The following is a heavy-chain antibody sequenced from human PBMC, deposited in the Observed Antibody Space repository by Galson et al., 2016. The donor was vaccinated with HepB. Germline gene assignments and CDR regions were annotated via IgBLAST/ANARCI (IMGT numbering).Heavy chain of an antibody. CDR1: GFTFDTYS. J-gene: IGHJ4*02. V-gene: IGHV3-48*02. CDR2: ISSSGSSI. CDR3: AREVYYYDSTGYYNRFFDY. D-gene: IGHD3-22*01. Sequence: SLRLSCAASGFTFDTYSMNWVRQAPGKGLEWVSYISSSGSSIYYVDSVKGRFAISRDNAQNSLYLQMNSLRDEDTAVYFCAREVYYYDSTGYYNRFFDYWGQGSLVTVS.